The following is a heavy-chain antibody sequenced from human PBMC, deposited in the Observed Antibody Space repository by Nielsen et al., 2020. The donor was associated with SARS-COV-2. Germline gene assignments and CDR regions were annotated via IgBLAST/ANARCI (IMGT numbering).Heavy chain of an antibody. D-gene: IGHD3-16*01. Sequence: ASVKVSCKASGYTFTGYYMHWVRQAPGQGLEWMGWINPNSGGTNYAQKFQGRVSMTRDTSISTAYMELSRLRSDDTAVHYCARTRVMADNEEVYYYYAMDVWGQGTTVTVSS. CDR3: ARTRVMADNEEVYYYYAMDV. CDR2: INPNSGGT. CDR1: GYTFTGYY. J-gene: IGHJ6*02. V-gene: IGHV1-2*02.